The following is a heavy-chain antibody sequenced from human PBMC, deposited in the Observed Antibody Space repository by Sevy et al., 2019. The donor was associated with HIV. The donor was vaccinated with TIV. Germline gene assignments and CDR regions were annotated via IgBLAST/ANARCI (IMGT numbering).Heavy chain of an antibody. D-gene: IGHD1-26*01. V-gene: IGHV4-31*03. CDR3: ARDRGSYDYYYYYMDV. Sequence: SETLSLTCTVSGGSISSGGYYWGWIRQHPGKGLEWIGYIYYSGSTYYNPSLKSRVTISVDTSKNQFSLKLSSVTAADTAVYYCARDRGSYDYYYYYMDVWGKGTTVTVSS. CDR1: GGSISSGGYY. CDR2: IYYSGST. J-gene: IGHJ6*03.